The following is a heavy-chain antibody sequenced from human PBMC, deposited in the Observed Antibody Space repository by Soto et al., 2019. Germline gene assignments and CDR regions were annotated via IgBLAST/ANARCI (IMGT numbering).Heavy chain of an antibody. D-gene: IGHD6-19*01. Sequence: EVQLLESGGGLVQPGGSLRLSCAASGFTFSSYAMSWVRQAPGKGLEWVSSIVGSGGNIHYADSGKGRFTISRDNSKNTLYLQMNSLRAEDTAGYYCAEERGISGWYYYYGMAVWGQGTTVTVSS. CDR2: IVGSGGNI. CDR1: GFTFSSYA. V-gene: IGHV3-23*01. CDR3: AEERGISGWYYYYGMAV. J-gene: IGHJ6*02.